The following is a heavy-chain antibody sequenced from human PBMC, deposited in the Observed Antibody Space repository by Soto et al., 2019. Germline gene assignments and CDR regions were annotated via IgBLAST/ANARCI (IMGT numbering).Heavy chain of an antibody. V-gene: IGHV3-53*01. D-gene: IGHD3-22*01. Sequence: GGSLRLSCAASGFNIANNYMSWVRQAPGKGLEWVSFIYSGGSTYYADSVKGRFSISRDISKNTLFLQMNSQRAEDTAVYYCARSYDSSGYYPGSIDYWGQGTLVTVSS. CDR1: GFNIANNY. CDR3: ARSYDSSGYYPGSIDY. J-gene: IGHJ4*02. CDR2: IYSGGST.